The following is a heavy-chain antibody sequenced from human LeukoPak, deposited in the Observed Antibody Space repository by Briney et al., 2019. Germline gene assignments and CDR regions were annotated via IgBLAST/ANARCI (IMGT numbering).Heavy chain of an antibody. Sequence: SEALSLTCTVSGGSISSGDYYWSCIRQPPGKGLEWIGYIYYSGSTYYNPSLKSRVTISVDTSKNQFSLKLSSVTAADTAVYYCARDLPPYYGSGSYDYYYYGMDVWGKGTTVTVSS. CDR2: IYYSGST. D-gene: IGHD3-10*01. CDR3: ARDLPPYYGSGSYDYYYYGMDV. CDR1: GGSISSGDYY. V-gene: IGHV4-30-4*01. J-gene: IGHJ6*04.